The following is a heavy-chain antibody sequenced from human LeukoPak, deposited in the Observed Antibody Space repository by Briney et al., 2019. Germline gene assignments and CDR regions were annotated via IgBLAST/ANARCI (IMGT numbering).Heavy chain of an antibody. CDR2: IKRDGREK. CDR3: ARGRLVDQSTYLFYF. CDR1: GCTFSVYW. Sequence: GGSLRLSCAHSGCTFSVYWTRSGRQAPGKGLEWVANIKRDGREKYYVDSVKGRFTISRDNAKKSLYLQMNSLRVEDTAVYYCARGRLVDQSTYLFYFWGQGTLVTVSS. J-gene: IGHJ4*02. D-gene: IGHD2-15*01. V-gene: IGHV3-7*01.